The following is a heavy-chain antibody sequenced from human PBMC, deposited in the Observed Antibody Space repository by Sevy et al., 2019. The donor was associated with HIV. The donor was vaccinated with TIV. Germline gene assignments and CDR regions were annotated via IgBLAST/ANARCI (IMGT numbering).Heavy chain of an antibody. Sequence: SETLSLTCAVYGGSFSGYYWSWIRHPPGKGLEWIGEINHSGGTNYNPSLKSRVTISVDTYKNQFSLKLSSVTAADTAVYYCARHCTGGSCSHAFDIWGQGTMVTVSS. J-gene: IGHJ3*02. CDR3: ARHCTGGSCSHAFDI. CDR1: GGSFSGYY. CDR2: INHSGGT. V-gene: IGHV4-34*01. D-gene: IGHD2-15*01.